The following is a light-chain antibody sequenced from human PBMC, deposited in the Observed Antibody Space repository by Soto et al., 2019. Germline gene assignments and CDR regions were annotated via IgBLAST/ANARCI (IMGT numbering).Light chain of an antibody. V-gene: IGKV3-11*01. Sequence: EIVLTQSPATLSLSPGERATLSCRASQSVSSYLAWYQQKPGQAPRLLIYDASNRETGIPARFSGSGSGTEFTLTISSLQSEDFAVYYCQQYNNWPRTFGQGTKVDIK. CDR2: DAS. J-gene: IGKJ1*01. CDR1: QSVSSY. CDR3: QQYNNWPRT.